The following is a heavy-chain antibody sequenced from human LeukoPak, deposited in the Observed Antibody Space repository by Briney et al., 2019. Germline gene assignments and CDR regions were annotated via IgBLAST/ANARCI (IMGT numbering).Heavy chain of an antibody. V-gene: IGHV1-2*02. CDR2: INPNSGGT. Sequence: GASVKVSCKASGYTFTGYYMHWVRQAPGQGLGWRGWINPNSGGTNYAQKFQGRVTMTRDTSISTAYMELSRLRPDDTAVYYCARDGDCTNGVCYTGLVDYWGQGTLVTVSS. CDR3: ARDGDCTNGVCYTGLVDY. J-gene: IGHJ4*02. D-gene: IGHD2-8*01. CDR1: GYTFTGYY.